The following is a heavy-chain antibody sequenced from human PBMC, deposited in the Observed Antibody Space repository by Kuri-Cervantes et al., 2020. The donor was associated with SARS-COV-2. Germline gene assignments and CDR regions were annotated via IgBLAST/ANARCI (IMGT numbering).Heavy chain of an antibody. Sequence: ASVKVSCKASGYTFTGYYMHWVRQAPGQGLEWMGRINPNSGGTNYAQKFQGRVTMTRDTSISTAYMELSRLRSDDTAVYYCARAPAAKYVDWRGQDAFDIWGQGTMVTVSS. CDR1: GYTFTGYY. D-gene: IGHD3/OR15-3a*01. CDR3: ARAPAAKYVDWRGQDAFDI. J-gene: IGHJ3*02. V-gene: IGHV1-2*06. CDR2: INPNSGGT.